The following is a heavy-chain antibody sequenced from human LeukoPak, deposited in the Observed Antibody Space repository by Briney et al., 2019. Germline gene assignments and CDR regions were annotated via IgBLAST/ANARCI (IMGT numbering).Heavy chain of an antibody. CDR2: IFPRNGDT. CDR3: ARDGDSPMVDFDY. Sequence: ASVKVSCKTSGYTFTDFYFYWLRQAPGQGLEWVGWIFPRNGDTNYAQKFQDRVTLTRDTSISTAYMELSRLTSDDTAIYYCARDGDSPMVDFDYRGQGTLVTVSS. D-gene: IGHD5-18*01. V-gene: IGHV1-2*02. J-gene: IGHJ4*02. CDR1: GYTFTDFY.